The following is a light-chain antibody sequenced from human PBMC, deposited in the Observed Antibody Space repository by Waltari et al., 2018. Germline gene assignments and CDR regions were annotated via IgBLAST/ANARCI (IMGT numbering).Light chain of an antibody. J-gene: IGLJ2*01. CDR3: QPYDSSLGGAI. CDR1: SSHIGSGYV. V-gene: IGLV1-40*01. CDR2: GGS. Sequence: QSILTQPPSLSGAPGQTVTIFCTGSSSHIGSGYVVHWYQQLTGKGPKVLIYGGSTPPSGVPARVSGSNSATSASLAIAALQAHDEADHYCQPYDSSLGGAIFGGGTKLTV.